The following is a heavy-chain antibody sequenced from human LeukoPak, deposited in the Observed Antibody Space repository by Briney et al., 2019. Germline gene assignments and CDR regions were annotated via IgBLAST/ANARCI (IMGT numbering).Heavy chain of an antibody. CDR1: GFTLSTYA. D-gene: IGHD1-1*01. CDR3: ATTKGTVTKYYFDF. V-gene: IGHV3-23*01. CDR2: ISASGGAT. Sequence: GGSLRLSCVTSGFTLSTYAMSWVRQAPGKGLEWVSGISASGGATYHADSVKGRFTISRDNSKNTVYLQMNSLRAEDTAVYYWATTKGTVTKYYFDFWGQGTLVTVSS. J-gene: IGHJ4*02.